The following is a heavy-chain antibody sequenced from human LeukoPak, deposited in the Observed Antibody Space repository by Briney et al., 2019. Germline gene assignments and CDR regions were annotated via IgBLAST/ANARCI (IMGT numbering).Heavy chain of an antibody. CDR2: IRYDGSNK. D-gene: IGHD6-13*01. CDR1: GLTFSNYD. V-gene: IGHV3-30*02. J-gene: IGHJ4*02. CDR3: AKLLAAAGTGGY. Sequence: GGSLRLSCAASGLTFSNYDMHWVRQAPGKGLEWVAFIRYDGSNKYYADSVKGRFTISRDNSKNTLYLQMNSLRAEDTAVYYCAKLLAAAGTGGYWGQGTLVTVSS.